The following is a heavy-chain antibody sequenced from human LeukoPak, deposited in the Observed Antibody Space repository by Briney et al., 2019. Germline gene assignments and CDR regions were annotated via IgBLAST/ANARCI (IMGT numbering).Heavy chain of an antibody. V-gene: IGHV2-5*01. CDR3: ALSTSTSSVITFDY. D-gene: IGHD6-6*01. CDR1: GFSISTGGVA. J-gene: IGHJ4*02. Sequence: SGATLVKPTQTLTLTCTFSGFSISTGGVAVGWIRQPPGKALERRPVISSNDDKRYSSSLKTRLTITKDTSKNQVVLTVTNMDPVDTATYSCALSTSTSSVITFDYWGQGTLVTVSS. CDR2: ISSNDDK.